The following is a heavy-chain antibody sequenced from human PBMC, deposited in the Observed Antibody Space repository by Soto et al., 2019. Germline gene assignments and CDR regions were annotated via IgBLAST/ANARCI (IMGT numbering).Heavy chain of an antibody. Sequence: SETLSLTCTVSGGSIRSGDYYWSWIRQHPGEGLEWIGYIYYSGSTNYKPSLKSRVNISVDTSKNQFSLKLSSVTAADTAVYYCARRWGPTFDFWGQGTLVTVSS. CDR2: IYYSGST. CDR3: ARRWGPTFDF. D-gene: IGHD1-26*01. J-gene: IGHJ4*02. V-gene: IGHV4-61*08. CDR1: GGSIRSGDYY.